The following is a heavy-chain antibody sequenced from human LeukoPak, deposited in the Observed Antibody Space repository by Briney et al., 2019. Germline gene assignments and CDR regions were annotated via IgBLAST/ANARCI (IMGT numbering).Heavy chain of an antibody. CDR3: ARVGFWSGYRHFDY. Sequence: PSETLSLTCTVSGGSISSSSYYWGWIRQPPGKGLEWIGSIYYSGSTYYNPSLKSRVTISVDTSKNQFSLKLSSVTAADTAVYYCARVGFWSGYRHFDYWGQGTLVTVSS. CDR1: GGSISSSSYY. J-gene: IGHJ4*02. V-gene: IGHV4-39*07. D-gene: IGHD3-3*01. CDR2: IYYSGST.